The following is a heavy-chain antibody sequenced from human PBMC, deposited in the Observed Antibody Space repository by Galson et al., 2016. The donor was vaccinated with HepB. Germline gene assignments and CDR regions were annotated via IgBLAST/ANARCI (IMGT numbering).Heavy chain of an antibody. CDR3: AKGWGISRQENYYGMDV. D-gene: IGHD3-16*01. J-gene: IGHJ6*02. Sequence: SLRLSCAASGFTFNDYAMHWVRQAPGKGLEWVSGISGSAYTTYYADSVKGRFTISRDNSKNTLSMVMNSLRAEDTAVYYCAKGWGISRQENYYGMDVWGQGTTVTVSS. V-gene: IGHV3-23*01. CDR2: ISGSAYTT. CDR1: GFTFNDYA.